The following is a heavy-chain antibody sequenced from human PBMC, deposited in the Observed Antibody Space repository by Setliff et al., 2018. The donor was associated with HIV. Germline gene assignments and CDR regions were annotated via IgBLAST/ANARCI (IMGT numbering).Heavy chain of an antibody. CDR3: AKLLGNGGNSDPFDI. V-gene: IGHV3-43*01. J-gene: IGHJ3*02. CDR1: GFTFDDYT. CDR2: ISWDGGST. Sequence: GSLRLSCAASGFTFDDYTMHWVRQAPGKGLEWVSLISWDGGSTYYADSVKGRFTISRDNSKESLYLQMNSLATEDTALYYCAKLLGNGGNSDPFDIWGQGTTVTVS. D-gene: IGHD2-21*01.